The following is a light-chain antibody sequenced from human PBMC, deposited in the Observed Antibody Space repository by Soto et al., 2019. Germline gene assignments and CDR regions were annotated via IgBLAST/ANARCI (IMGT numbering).Light chain of an antibody. CDR1: RTDVGGYNF. CDR2: EVS. Sequence: QSVLTQPASVSGSPGQSITISCTGTRTDVGGYNFVSWYQQHPGKAPKLIIYEVSNRPSGVSNRFSGSKSDNTASLTISGLQAEDAADYYCCSYVSSKTYVFGTGTKLTVL. CDR3: CSYVSSKTYV. J-gene: IGLJ1*01. V-gene: IGLV2-14*01.